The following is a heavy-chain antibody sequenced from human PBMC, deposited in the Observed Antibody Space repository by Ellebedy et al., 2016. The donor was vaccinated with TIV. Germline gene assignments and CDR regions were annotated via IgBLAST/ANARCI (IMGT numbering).Heavy chain of an antibody. CDR1: GFSLSFLR. D-gene: IGHD4-17*01. J-gene: IGHJ4*02. V-gene: IGHV3-21*01. CDR3: ARETTRRVDY. CDR2: ISENGNYV. Sequence: GESLKISXAASGFSLSFLRFNWVRQAPGKGLEWVSSISENGNYVNYADSVRGRFAISRDNAKNSLYLQMNSLRDDDTAVYYCARETTRRVDYWGQGTLVTVSS.